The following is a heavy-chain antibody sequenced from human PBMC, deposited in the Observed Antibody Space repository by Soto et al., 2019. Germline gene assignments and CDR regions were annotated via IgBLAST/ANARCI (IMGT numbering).Heavy chain of an antibody. CDR3: ATGGPAGDFDN. Sequence: QVHLVQSGAEVKKPGASVKVSCKVSGYSLNELSIHWVRQAPGKGLEWMGGSDPEDGEIIYAQKFQGRVTMTEDTSTDTANMDLSSLRSEDTAVYYCATGGPAGDFDNWGQGTLVTVSS. CDR1: GYSLNELS. V-gene: IGHV1-24*01. D-gene: IGHD3-10*01. J-gene: IGHJ4*02. CDR2: SDPEDGEI.